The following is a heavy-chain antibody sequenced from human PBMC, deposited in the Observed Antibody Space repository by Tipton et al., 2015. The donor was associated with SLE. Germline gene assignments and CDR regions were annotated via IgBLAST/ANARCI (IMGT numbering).Heavy chain of an antibody. V-gene: IGHV4-59*08. CDR2: VYYSGST. D-gene: IGHD5-12*01. J-gene: IGHJ4*02. Sequence: TLSLTCTVSGGSISRHYWSWIRQPPGKGLEWIGYVYYSGSTNYNPSLKSRVTIFADRSNNQFSLRLISVTAADTAMYYCAAYESGTMRDDWGQGTLVTVSS. CDR1: GGSISRHY. CDR3: AAYESGTMRDD.